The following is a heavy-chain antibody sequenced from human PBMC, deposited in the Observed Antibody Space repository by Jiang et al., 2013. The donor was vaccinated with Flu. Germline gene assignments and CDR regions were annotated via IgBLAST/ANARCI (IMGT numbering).Heavy chain of an antibody. CDR1: GYSFTSYW. J-gene: IGHJ3*02. CDR3: ARVPCYYDSSGYHGCDAFDI. V-gene: IGHV5-10-1*01. D-gene: IGHD3-22*01. Sequence: GAEVKKPGESLRISCKGPGYSFTSYWISWVRQMPGKGLEWMGRIDPSDSYTNYSPSFQGHVTISADKSISTAYLQWSSLKASDTAMYYCARVPCYYDSSGYHGCDAFDIWGQGTMVTV. CDR2: IDPSDSYT.